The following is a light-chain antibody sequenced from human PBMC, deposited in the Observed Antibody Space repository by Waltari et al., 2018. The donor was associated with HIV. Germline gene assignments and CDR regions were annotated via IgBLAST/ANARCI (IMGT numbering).Light chain of an antibody. CDR2: RDN. Sequence: QAGLTQPPSVSKGLRQPATLTCTGNSNNVGNQGAAWLQQHQGHPPKLLSYRDNKRPSGISERFSASRSGYTASLTITGLQPEDEADYFCSAWDSSLSAVVFGGGTTLTVL. J-gene: IGLJ2*01. CDR3: SAWDSSLSAVV. CDR1: SNNVGNQG. V-gene: IGLV10-54*04.